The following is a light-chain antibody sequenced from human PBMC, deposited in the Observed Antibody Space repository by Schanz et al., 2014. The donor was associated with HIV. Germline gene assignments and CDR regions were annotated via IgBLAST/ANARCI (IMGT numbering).Light chain of an antibody. CDR2: ENN. V-gene: IGLV1-40*01. CDR1: SSNIGNNY. CDR3: QSYDSSLSGVV. J-gene: IGLJ2*01. Sequence: QSVLTQPPSVSAAPGQKVTISCSGSSSNIGNNYVSWYQQLPGTAPKLLIYENNFRPSGVPDRISGSRSATSASLAITGLQAEDEADYYCQSYDSSLSGVVFGGGTKLTVL.